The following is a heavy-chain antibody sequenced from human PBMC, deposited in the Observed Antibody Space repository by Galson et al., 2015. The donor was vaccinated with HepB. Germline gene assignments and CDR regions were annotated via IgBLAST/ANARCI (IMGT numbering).Heavy chain of an antibody. CDR3: ARLIFSDYYDSSGYYAPPGWFDP. J-gene: IGHJ5*02. CDR1: SGSISSSDYY. V-gene: IGHV4-39*07. CDR2: IYYSGST. Sequence: ETLSLTCTVSSGSISSSDYYWGWIRQPPGKGLEWIGSIYYSGSTYYNPSLKSRVTISVDTSKNQFSLKLSSVTAADTAVYYCARLIFSDYYDSSGYYAPPGWFDPWGQGTLVTVSS. D-gene: IGHD3-22*01.